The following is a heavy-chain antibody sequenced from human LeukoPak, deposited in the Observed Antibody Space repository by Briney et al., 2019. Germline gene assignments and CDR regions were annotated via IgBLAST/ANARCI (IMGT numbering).Heavy chain of an antibody. CDR2: IYPGDSDT. Sequence: PGESLKISCKVSGYSLTNNWIGWVRQVPGKGLEWMGLIYPGDSDTRYSPSFQGQVTFSADKSISTAYLQWSSLKASDTAMYYCARLSGSYGIDPWGQGTLVTVSS. CDR1: GYSLTNNW. CDR3: ARLSGSYGIDP. J-gene: IGHJ5*02. D-gene: IGHD1-26*01. V-gene: IGHV5-51*01.